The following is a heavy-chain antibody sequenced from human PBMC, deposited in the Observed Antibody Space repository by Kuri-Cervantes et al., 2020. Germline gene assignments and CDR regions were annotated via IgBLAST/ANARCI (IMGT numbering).Heavy chain of an antibody. D-gene: IGHD1-26*01. CDR3: ARISSREGD. V-gene: IGHV7-4-1*02. CDR2: INTNTGNP. J-gene: IGHJ4*02. CDR1: GYTFTRYA. Sequence: ASVKVSCKASGYTFTRYAMNWVRQAPGQGLEWMGWINTNTGNPTYAQGFTGRSVFSLDTSVSTAYLQISSLKAEDTALYYCARISSREGDWGQGTLVTVSS.